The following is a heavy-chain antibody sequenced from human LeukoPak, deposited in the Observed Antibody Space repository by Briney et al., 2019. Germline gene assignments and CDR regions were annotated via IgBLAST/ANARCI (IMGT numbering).Heavy chain of an antibody. CDR3: ARAGTRSTSPPDY. J-gene: IGHJ4*02. CDR1: GFTFSSYW. Sequence: GGSLRLSCAASGFTFSSYWMHWVRQAPGKGLVWVSRINSDGSSASYADSVKGRFTISRDNAKNTLYLQMNSLRADDTAVYFCARAGTRSTSPPDYWGQGTRVTVSS. V-gene: IGHV3-74*01. CDR2: INSDGSSA. D-gene: IGHD2-2*01.